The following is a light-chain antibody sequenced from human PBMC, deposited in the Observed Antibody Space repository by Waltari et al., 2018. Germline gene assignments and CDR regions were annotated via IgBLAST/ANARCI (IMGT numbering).Light chain of an antibody. J-gene: IGKJ1*01. CDR2: AAS. CDR1: QGISHY. Sequence: IQLTQSPSSLSASVGDRVTITCRASQGISHYLAWYQQNPGKAPKLLIYAASTLQSGVPSRFSGSGSGTDFTLTISSLQPEDFATYYCQQLNSYQWTFGQGTKVEIK. CDR3: QQLNSYQWT. V-gene: IGKV1-9*01.